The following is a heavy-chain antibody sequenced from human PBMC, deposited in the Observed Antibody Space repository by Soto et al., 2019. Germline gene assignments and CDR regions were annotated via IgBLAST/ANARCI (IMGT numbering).Heavy chain of an antibody. J-gene: IGHJ3*02. CDR3: ARSRFPGIAVAGEINDAFDI. V-gene: IGHV5-51*01. Sequence: GESLKISCKGSGYSFTSYWIGWGSQMPGKNLKWMGIIYPGDSDTRYSTSFQGQVTISADKSISTAYLQWSSLKASDTAMYYCARSRFPGIAVAGEINDAFDIWGQGTMLTVSS. CDR2: IYPGDSDT. CDR1: GYSFTSYW. D-gene: IGHD6-19*01.